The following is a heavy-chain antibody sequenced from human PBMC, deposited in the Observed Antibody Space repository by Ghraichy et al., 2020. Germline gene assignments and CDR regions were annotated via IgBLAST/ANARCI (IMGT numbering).Heavy chain of an antibody. J-gene: IGHJ5*02. CDR2: FDPEDGET. CDR3: ATDVAGSYYH. D-gene: IGHD1-26*01. Sequence: MGGFDPEDGETIYAQKFQGRVTMTEDTSTDTAYMELSTLRSEDTAVYYCATDVAGSYYHWYQGTLVTVSS. V-gene: IGHV1-24*01.